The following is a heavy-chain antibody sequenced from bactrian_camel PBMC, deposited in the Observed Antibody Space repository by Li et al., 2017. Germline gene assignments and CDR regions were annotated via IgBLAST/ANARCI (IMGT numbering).Heavy chain of an antibody. J-gene: IGHJ4*01. D-gene: IGHD1*01. Sequence: QLVESGGGLVQPGGSLRLSCATSGFTFDDYAMSWIRQVEGKGLEWVSAISWRGDRTDYADSVKGRFTISRDNAKNTLYLQMNSLKSEDTALYYCAADPYCISLIDTMEKYYGQGTQVTVS. V-gene: IGHV3-1*01. CDR1: GFTFDDYA. CDR2: ISWRGDRT.